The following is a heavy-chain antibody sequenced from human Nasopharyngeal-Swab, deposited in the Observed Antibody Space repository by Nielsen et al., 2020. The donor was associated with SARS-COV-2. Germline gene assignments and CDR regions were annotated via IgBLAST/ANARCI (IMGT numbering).Heavy chain of an antibody. V-gene: IGHV4-39*01. CDR1: GGSISSSSYY. J-gene: IGHJ3*02. D-gene: IGHD3-3*01. CDR2: IYYSGST. CDR3: ARHQEFTIFGVVIRGAFDI. Sequence: SETLSLTCTVSGGSISSSSYYWGWIRQPPGKGLEWIGSIYYSGSTYYNPSLKSRVTISVDTSKNQFSLKLSSVTAADTAVYYCARHQEFTIFGVVIRGAFDIWGQGTIVTVSS.